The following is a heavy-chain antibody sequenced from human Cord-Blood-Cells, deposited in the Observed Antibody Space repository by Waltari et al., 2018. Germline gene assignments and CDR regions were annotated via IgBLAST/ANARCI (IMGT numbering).Heavy chain of an antibody. CDR3: ARDFSSSSFAFDI. CDR1: GYTFTGYY. D-gene: IGHD6-6*01. CDR2: INPNSGGT. J-gene: IGHJ3*02. V-gene: IGHV1-2*02. Sequence: QVQLVQSGAEVKKPGASVKVSCKASGYTFTGYYMYWLQQAPGQGLEWMGWINPNSGGTNYAQKFQGRVTMTRDTSISTAYMELSRLRSDDTAVYYCARDFSSSSFAFDIWGQGTMVTVSS.